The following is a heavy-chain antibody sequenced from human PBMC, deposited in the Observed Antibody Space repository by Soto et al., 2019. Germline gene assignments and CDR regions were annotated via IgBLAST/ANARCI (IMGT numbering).Heavy chain of an antibody. CDR1: GGTFSSYA. V-gene: IGHV1-69*01. D-gene: IGHD5-12*01. Sequence: QVQLVQSGAEVKKPGSSVKVSCKASGGTFSSYAISWVRQAPGQGLEWIGGLIPVFCTANYAQKFQGRVTITAEESTSTAYMELSSLGSDDTAVYYCARGDYIVAGLRYYYYGMDVWVQGTTVTVT. CDR3: ARGDYIVAGLRYYYYGMDV. J-gene: IGHJ6*02. CDR2: LIPVFCTA.